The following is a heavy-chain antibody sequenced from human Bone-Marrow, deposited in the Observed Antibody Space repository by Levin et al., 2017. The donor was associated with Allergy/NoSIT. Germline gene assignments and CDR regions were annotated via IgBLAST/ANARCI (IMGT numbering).Heavy chain of an antibody. CDR2: ISFDGSNK. D-gene: IGHD2-21*02. CDR3: AKDRGVRLLSLSLDH. CDR1: GFTFNMFG. Sequence: PGGSLRLSCAASGFTFNMFGMHWVRQAPGKGLEWVAVISFDGSNKYYADSVKGRFTISRDNFKNTLYLQMNSLRAEDTAVYFCAKDRGVRLLSLSLDHWGQGTPATVSS. V-gene: IGHV3-30*18. J-gene: IGHJ4*02.